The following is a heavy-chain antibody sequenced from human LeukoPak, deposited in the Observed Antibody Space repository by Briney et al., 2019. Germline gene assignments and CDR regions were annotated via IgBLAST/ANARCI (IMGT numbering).Heavy chain of an antibody. V-gene: IGHV4-59*08. CDR3: ARQSLLRYGNFDY. CDR1: GGSISSYY. Sequence: SETLSLTCTVSGGSISSYYWSWIRQPPGKGLEWIGYIYYSGSTNYNPSLKSRVTISVDTSKNQFSLKLSSVTAADTAVYYCARQSLLRYGNFDYWGQGTLVTVSP. J-gene: IGHJ4*02. D-gene: IGHD3-9*01. CDR2: IYYSGST.